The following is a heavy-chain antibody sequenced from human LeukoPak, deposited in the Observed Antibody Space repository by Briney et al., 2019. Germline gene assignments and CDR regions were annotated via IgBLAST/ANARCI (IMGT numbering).Heavy chain of an antibody. CDR3: AKALLLRYFDWPPFDY. CDR1: GFTFSSYA. Sequence: QPGGSLRLSCAASGFTFSSYAMSWVRQAPGKGLEWVSAISGSGGSTYYADSVKGRFTISRDNSKNTLYLQMNSLRAEDTAVYYCAKALLLRYFDWPPFDYWGQGTLVTVSS. V-gene: IGHV3-23*01. CDR2: ISGSGGST. J-gene: IGHJ4*02. D-gene: IGHD3-9*01.